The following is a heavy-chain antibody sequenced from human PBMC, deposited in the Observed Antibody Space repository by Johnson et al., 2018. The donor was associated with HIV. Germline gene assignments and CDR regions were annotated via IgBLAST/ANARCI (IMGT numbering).Heavy chain of an antibody. CDR1: GFTFSSYA. J-gene: IGHJ3*02. CDR2: ISGSGGST. Sequence: VQLVESGGGLVQPGGSLRLSCAASGFTFSSYAMSWVRQAPGKGLEWVSAISGSGGSTYYAVSVQGRFAISRDNSKNTLYLQMNSLRAEDTAVYYCAKVAVFVGDDPTGNAFDIWGQGTMVTVSS. V-gene: IGHV3-23*04. CDR3: AKVAVFVGDDPTGNAFDI. D-gene: IGHD3-10*02.